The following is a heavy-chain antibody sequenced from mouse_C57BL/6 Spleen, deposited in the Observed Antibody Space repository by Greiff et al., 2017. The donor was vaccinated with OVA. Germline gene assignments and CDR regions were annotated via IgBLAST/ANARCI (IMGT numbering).Heavy chain of an antibody. D-gene: IGHD2-4*01. CDR2: INYDGSST. CDR3: AIYDYDSGFDY. CDR1: GFTFSDYY. J-gene: IGHJ2*01. Sequence: EVQLQESEGGLVQPGSSMKLSCTASGFTFSDYYMAWVRQVPEKGLEWVANINYDGSSTYYLDSLKSRFIISRDNAKNILYLQMSSLKSEDTATYYCAIYDYDSGFDYWGQGTTLTVSS. V-gene: IGHV5-16*01.